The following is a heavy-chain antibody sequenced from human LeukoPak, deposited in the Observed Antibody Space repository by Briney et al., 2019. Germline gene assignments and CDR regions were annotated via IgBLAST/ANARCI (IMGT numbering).Heavy chain of an antibody. CDR3: ARVVSGYDFWSGYQGSYFDY. CDR1: GGSISSYY. J-gene: IGHJ4*02. CDR2: IYYSGST. D-gene: IGHD3-3*01. Sequence: SETLSLTCTVSGGSISSYYWSWIRQPPGKGLEWIGYIYYSGSTNYNPSLKSRVTISVDTSKNQFSLKLSSVTAADTAVYYCARVVSGYDFWSGYQGSYFDYWGQATLVTVSS. V-gene: IGHV4-59*01.